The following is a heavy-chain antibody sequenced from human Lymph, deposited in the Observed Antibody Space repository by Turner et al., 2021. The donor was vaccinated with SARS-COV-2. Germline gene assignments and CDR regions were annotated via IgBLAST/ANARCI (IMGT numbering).Heavy chain of an antibody. J-gene: IGHJ4*02. CDR1: GFTFSSYW. CDR3: AREDTVMVYDY. D-gene: IGHD5-18*01. V-gene: IGHV3-7*03. Sequence: EVRLVESGGGLVQPGGLLRLSCAASGFTFSSYWMSWVRQAPGKGLEWVANIKQDGSEKFYVDSVKGRFTISRDNAKNSLNLQMNSLRAEDTAVYYCAREDTVMVYDYWGQGTLVTVSS. CDR2: IKQDGSEK.